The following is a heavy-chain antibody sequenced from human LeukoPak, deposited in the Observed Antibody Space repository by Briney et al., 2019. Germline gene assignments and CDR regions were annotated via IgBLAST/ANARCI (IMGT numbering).Heavy chain of an antibody. CDR1: GFSFSTYE. V-gene: IGHV3-48*03. Sequence: GGSLRRSCTASGFSFSTYEMNWVRQVPGKGLEWISCILSSGSTVYYADSVKGRFTISRDNAKNSLYLQMNSLRAEDTAVYYCARDIRHANPYWGQGTLVTVSS. CDR2: ILSSGSTV. D-gene: IGHD1-14*01. CDR3: ARDIRHANPY. J-gene: IGHJ4*02.